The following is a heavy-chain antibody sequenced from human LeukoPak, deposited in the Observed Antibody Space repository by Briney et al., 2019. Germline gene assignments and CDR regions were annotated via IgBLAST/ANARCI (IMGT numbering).Heavy chain of an antibody. CDR3: ARVAWYYYDSSGYSNWFDP. CDR1: GGSISSYY. D-gene: IGHD3-22*01. CDR2: IYYNGST. Sequence: KPSETLSLTCTVSGGSISSYYWSWIRQPPGKGLEWIGYIYYNGSTNYNPSLKSRVTISVDTWKNQFSLKLTSVTAADTAVYYCARVAWYYYDSSGYSNWFDPWGQGTLVTVSS. V-gene: IGHV4-59*01. J-gene: IGHJ5*02.